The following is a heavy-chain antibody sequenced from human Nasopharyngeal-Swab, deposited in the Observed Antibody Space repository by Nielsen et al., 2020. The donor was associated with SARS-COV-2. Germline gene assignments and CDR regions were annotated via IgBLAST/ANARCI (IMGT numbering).Heavy chain of an antibody. V-gene: IGHV4-34*01. J-gene: IGHJ6*02. CDR3: ARFGYSYGYRVYYYYGMDV. CDR2: INHSGST. CDR1: GGSFSGYY. D-gene: IGHD5-18*01. Sequence: GSLRLSCAVYGGSFSGYYWSWIRQPPGKGLEWIGEINHSGSTNYNPSLKSRVTISVDTSKNQFSLKLSSVTAADTAVYYCARFGYSYGYRVYYYYGMDVWGQGTTVTVSS.